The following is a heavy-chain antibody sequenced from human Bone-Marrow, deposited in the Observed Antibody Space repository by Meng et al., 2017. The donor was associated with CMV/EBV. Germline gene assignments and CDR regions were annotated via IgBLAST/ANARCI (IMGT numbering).Heavy chain of an antibody. CDR2: ISSSGSNI. V-gene: IGHV3-48*03. CDR1: GFTFSSYE. CDR3: LGLQLCSQAIVDYFDY. D-gene: IGHD5-18*01. J-gene: IGHJ4*02. Sequence: PCAASGFTFSSYEMNWVREAPGKGLEWVSYISSSGSNIYYADPVKGRFTISRDNAKHSLYLQMNSLRAEDTAVYYCLGLQLCSQAIVDYFDYWGQGTLVTVSS.